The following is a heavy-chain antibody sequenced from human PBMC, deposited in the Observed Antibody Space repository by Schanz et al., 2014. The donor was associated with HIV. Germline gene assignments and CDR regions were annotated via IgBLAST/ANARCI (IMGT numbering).Heavy chain of an antibody. J-gene: IGHJ4*02. Sequence: VQLLESGGGVVQPGRSLRLSCAASGFTFSSYGMHWVRQVPGKGLEWVAVIWFDGSNKYYGDSVKGRFTISRDNSKNTLYLQMNSLRAEDTAVYYCARHPRPYSSSWYEYYFDYWGQGTLVTVSS. D-gene: IGHD6-13*01. CDR3: ARHPRPYSSSWYEYYFDY. CDR1: GFTFSSYG. V-gene: IGHV3-33*01. CDR2: IWFDGSNK.